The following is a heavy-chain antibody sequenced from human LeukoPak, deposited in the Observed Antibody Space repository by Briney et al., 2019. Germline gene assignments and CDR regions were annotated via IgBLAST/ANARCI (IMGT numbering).Heavy chain of an antibody. Sequence: GGSLRLSCAASGFTFSSYAMSWVRQAPGKGLEWVSPISGSGGSTYYADSVKGRFTISRDNSKNTLYLQMNSLRAEDTAVYYCAKYKLYSDAAPDAFDIWGQGTMVTVSS. J-gene: IGHJ3*02. V-gene: IGHV3-23*01. CDR2: ISGSGGST. CDR3: AKYKLYSDAAPDAFDI. D-gene: IGHD2-8*01. CDR1: GFTFSSYA.